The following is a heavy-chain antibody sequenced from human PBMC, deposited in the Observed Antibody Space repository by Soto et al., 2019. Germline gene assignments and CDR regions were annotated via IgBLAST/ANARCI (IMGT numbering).Heavy chain of an antibody. Sequence: EAQLVESGGGLVQPGGSLRLSCAASGFTFSNYEIHWVRQAPGKGLEYVSGISNNGAHTDYAKSVKGRFTISRDNSENTLYRQMGSLRAEDLALYYCARRGYGSRWPNGYMDGWGKGTTVTVSS. CDR1: GFTFSNYE. V-gene: IGHV3-64*01. CDR2: ISNNGAHT. CDR3: ARRGYGSRWPNGYMDG. D-gene: IGHD6-13*01. J-gene: IGHJ6*03.